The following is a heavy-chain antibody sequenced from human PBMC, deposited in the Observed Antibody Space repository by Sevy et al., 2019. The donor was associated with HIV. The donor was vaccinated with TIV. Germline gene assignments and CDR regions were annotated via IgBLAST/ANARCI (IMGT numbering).Heavy chain of an antibody. CDR2: ISYDGSNK. CDR3: AKDGTGDDAFDI. CDR1: GFTFSSYG. D-gene: IGHD3-16*01. J-gene: IGHJ3*02. V-gene: IGHV3-30*18. Sequence: GGSLRLSCAASGFTFSSYGMHWVRQAPGKGLEWVAVISYDGSNKYYADSVKGRVTISRDNSKNTLYLQMNSLRAEDTAWYYCAKDGTGDDAFDIWGQGTMVTVSS.